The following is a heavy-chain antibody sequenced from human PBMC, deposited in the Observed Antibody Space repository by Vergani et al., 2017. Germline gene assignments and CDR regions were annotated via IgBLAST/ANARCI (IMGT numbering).Heavy chain of an antibody. D-gene: IGHD3-9*01. CDR2: IGTAGDT. V-gene: IGHV3-13*01. Sequence: EVQLVESGGGLVQPGGSLRLSCAASGFTFSSYDMHWVRQATGKGLEWVSAIGTAGDTYYPGSVKGRFTISRENAKNSLYLQMNSLRAGDTAVYYCARDKRNSYYDILTGDVWGQGTTVTVSS. J-gene: IGHJ6*02. CDR3: ARDKRNSYYDILTGDV. CDR1: GFTFSSYD.